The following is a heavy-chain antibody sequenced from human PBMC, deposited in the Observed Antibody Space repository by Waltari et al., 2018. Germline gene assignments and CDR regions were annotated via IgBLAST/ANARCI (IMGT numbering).Heavy chain of an antibody. CDR2: ISYTGTT. V-gene: IGHV4-30-4*08. J-gene: IGHJ5*02. CDR3: ARGITVAALDT. D-gene: IGHD2-15*01. Sequence: QVQLQESGPGLVKPSQTLSLTCTVSGGSISSGDYYWSWIRQPPGKVMEWIAYISYTGTTHSSPSLRSRVIMSIDTSKTQFSLKLSSVTAADTALYFCARGITVAALDTWGQGTLVTVSS. CDR1: GGSISSGDYY.